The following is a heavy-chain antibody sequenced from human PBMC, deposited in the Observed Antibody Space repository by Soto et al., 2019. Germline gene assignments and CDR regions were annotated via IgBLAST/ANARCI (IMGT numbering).Heavy chain of an antibody. CDR2: IWYDGSNK. V-gene: IGHV3-33*01. J-gene: IGHJ4*02. CDR1: GFTFSSYG. Sequence: QVQLVESGGGVVQPGRSLRLSCAASGFTFSSYGMHWVRQAPGKGLEWVAVIWYDGSNKYYADSVKGRFTISRDNSKNTLYLQMNSLRAEDTAVYYCARGHDFCSGYYPFDYWGQGTLVTVSS. CDR3: ARGHDFCSGYYPFDY. D-gene: IGHD3-3*01.